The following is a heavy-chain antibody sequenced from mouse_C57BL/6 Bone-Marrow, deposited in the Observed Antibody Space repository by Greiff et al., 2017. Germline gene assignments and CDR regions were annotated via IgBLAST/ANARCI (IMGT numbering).Heavy chain of an antibody. J-gene: IGHJ2*01. Sequence: DVMLVESGGGLVQPGGSLKLSCAASGFTFSDYYMYWVRQTPEKRLEWVAYISNGGGSTYYPDTVKGRFTISRDNAKNTLYLQMSRLKSEDTAMYYGARHGTGYFCYWGQGTTLTVSS. CDR2: ISNGGGST. V-gene: IGHV5-12*01. CDR3: ARHGTGYFCY. D-gene: IGHD4-1*01. CDR1: GFTFSDYY.